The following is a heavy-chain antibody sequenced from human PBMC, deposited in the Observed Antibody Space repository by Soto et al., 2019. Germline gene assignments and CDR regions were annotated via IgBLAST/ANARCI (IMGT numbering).Heavy chain of an antibody. J-gene: IGHJ6*03. CDR3: ARHRWYYGSGSSGYMDV. CDR1: GYSFTSYW. V-gene: IGHV5-51*01. D-gene: IGHD3-10*01. CDR2: IYPGDSDT. Sequence: GESLKISCKGSGYSFTSYWIGWVRQMPGKGLEWMGIIYPGDSDTRYSPSFQGQVTISADKSISTAYLQWSSLKASDTAMYYCARHRWYYGSGSSGYMDVWGKGTTVTVSS.